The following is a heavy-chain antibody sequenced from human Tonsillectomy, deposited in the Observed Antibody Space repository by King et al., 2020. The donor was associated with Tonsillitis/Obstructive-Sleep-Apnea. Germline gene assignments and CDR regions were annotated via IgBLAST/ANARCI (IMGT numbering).Heavy chain of an antibody. D-gene: IGHD5-12*01. CDR1: GDSISSSPYY. V-gene: IGHV4-39*01. J-gene: IGHJ3*02. Sequence: QLQESGPGLVKPSETLSLTCTVSGDSISSSPYYWGWIRQSPGKGLEWIGSIYSTVNTYYNTSLKSRVTISVDTSKNQFSLNLISLTAADTAISYCARHLYSGFDYFYAFDIWGQGTMVTVSS. CDR3: ARHLYSGFDYFYAFDI. CDR2: IYSTVNT.